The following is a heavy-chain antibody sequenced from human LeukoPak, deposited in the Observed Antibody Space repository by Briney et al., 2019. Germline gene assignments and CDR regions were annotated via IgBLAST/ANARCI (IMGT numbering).Heavy chain of an antibody. CDR3: ARMYYYGSGSYSNSAHFDY. Sequence: SVKVSCKASGGTFSSYAISWARQAPGQGLEWMGGIIPIFGTANYAQKFQGRVTITTDESTSTAYMELSSLRSEDTAVYYCARMYYYGSGSYSNSAHFDYWGQGTLVTVSS. V-gene: IGHV1-69*05. CDR2: IIPIFGTA. CDR1: GGTFSSYA. J-gene: IGHJ4*02. D-gene: IGHD3-10*01.